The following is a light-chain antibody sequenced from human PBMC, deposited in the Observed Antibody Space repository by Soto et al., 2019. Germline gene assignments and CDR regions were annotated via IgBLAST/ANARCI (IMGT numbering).Light chain of an antibody. CDR2: EVT. J-gene: IGLJ1*01. Sequence: QSALTQPASLSGSPGQSITISCTGTSSDIGAYHYVSWYQHHPGKAPKLILYEVTTRPSGVSSRFSGSKSGNTASLTISGLQADDEANYYCSSYKSSNTPYVFGTGTKVTVL. CDR1: SSDIGAYHY. V-gene: IGLV2-14*01. CDR3: SSYKSSNTPYV.